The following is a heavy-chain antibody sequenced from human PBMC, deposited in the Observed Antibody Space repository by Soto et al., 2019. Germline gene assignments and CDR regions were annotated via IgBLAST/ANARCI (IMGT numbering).Heavy chain of an antibody. CDR3: ARDRQQYGAYVEHFQY. J-gene: IGHJ1*01. D-gene: IGHD4-17*01. CDR1: GFTFSSYW. Sequence: GGSLRLSCAASGFTFSSYWMHWVRQAPGKGLVWVSRISSDGTSTFHADSVKGRFTISRDNAKNTLYLQMNSLRAEDTAVYYCARDRQQYGAYVEHFQYWGRGTLVTVSS. CDR2: ISSDGTST. V-gene: IGHV3-74*01.